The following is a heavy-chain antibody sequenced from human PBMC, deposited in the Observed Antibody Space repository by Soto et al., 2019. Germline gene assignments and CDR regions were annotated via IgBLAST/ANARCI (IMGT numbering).Heavy chain of an antibody. CDR2: ISSSGSTI. CDR1: GFTFSDYY. V-gene: IGHV3-11*04. CDR3: TRDASRDSSARGWFDP. J-gene: IGHJ5*02. Sequence: GGSLRLSCAASGFTFSDYYMSWIRQAPGKGLEWVSYISSSGSTIYYADSVKGRFTISRDNAKNSLYLQMNSLRAEDTAVYYCTRDASRDSSARGWFDPWGPGTLVTVS. D-gene: IGHD6-13*01.